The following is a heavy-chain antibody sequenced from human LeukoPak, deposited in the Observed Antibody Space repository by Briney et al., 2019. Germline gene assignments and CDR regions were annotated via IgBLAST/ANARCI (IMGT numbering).Heavy chain of an antibody. CDR3: ARGFIRGFDP. D-gene: IGHD3-10*01. CDR1: GFTVNSNY. CDR2: IYSGGTT. Sequence: GGSLRLSCAASGFTVNSNYWSWVRQAPGKGLEWVSVIYSGGTTYYADSVKGRFTFSRDNSKNMLHLQMNSLRAEDTAVYYCARGFIRGFDPWGQGTLVIVSS. J-gene: IGHJ5*02. V-gene: IGHV3-53*01.